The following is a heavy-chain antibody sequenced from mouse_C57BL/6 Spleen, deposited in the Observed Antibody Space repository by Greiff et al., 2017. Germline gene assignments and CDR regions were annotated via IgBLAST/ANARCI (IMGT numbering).Heavy chain of an antibody. Sequence: QVQLQQPGAELVKPGASVKMSCKASGYTFTSYWITWVKQRPGQGLEWIGDISPGSGSTNYNEKFKSKATLTVDTSSSTAYMQLSSLTSEDSAVYYCARRNYYEGYFDYWGQGTTLTVSS. CDR1: GYTFTSYW. D-gene: IGHD1-1*01. CDR3: ARRNYYEGYFDY. J-gene: IGHJ2*01. CDR2: ISPGSGST. V-gene: IGHV1-55*01.